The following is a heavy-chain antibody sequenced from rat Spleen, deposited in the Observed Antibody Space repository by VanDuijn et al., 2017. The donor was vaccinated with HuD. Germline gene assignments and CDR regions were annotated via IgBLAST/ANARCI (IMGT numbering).Heavy chain of an antibody. V-gene: IGHV2-43*01. Sequence: QVQLKESGPGLVQPSQTLSLTCTVSGFSLTSYHVSWVRQPPGKGLEWMGVMWSGGSTDYNSALKSRLSISRDTAKNQVFLKMNSLQSEDTTTYYCARDLLTGGDYWGQGVMVTVSS. D-gene: IGHD5-1*01. J-gene: IGHJ2*01. CDR2: MWSGGST. CDR1: GFSLTSYH. CDR3: ARDLLTGGDY.